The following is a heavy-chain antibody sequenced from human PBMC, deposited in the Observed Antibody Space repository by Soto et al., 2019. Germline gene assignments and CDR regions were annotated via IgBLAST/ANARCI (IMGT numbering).Heavy chain of an antibody. Sequence: SQTLPLTCAISGDSVSSNSAAWNWLRKSPSRGLEWLGRTYYRSKWYNDYAVSVKSRITINPDTSKNQFSLQLNSVTPEDTAVYYCARAPQGSGSQLDPWGQGTLVTVSS. V-gene: IGHV6-1*01. CDR2: TYYRSKWYN. CDR3: ARAPQGSGSQLDP. CDR1: GDSVSSNSAA. J-gene: IGHJ5*02. D-gene: IGHD6-19*01.